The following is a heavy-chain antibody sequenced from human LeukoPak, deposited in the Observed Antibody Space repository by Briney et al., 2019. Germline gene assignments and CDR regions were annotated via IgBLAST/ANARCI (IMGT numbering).Heavy chain of an antibody. V-gene: IGHV1-46*01. CDR2: INPTGGST. CDR3: ARDHWTTVVTWGGYYFDY. J-gene: IGHJ4*02. Sequence: GASVKVSCKSSGYTFTSYYVHWVRQAPGQGLEWMGIINPTGGSTTYAQKFQGRVTMTRDTSTSTVHMELSSLRSEDTAVYYCARDHWTTVVTWGGYYFDYWGQGTLVTVSS. CDR1: GYTFTSYY. D-gene: IGHD4-23*01.